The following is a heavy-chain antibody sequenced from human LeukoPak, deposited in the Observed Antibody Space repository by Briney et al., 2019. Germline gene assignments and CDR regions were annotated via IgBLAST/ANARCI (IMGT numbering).Heavy chain of an antibody. J-gene: IGHJ6*02. D-gene: IGHD3-22*01. Sequence: GGSLRLSCAASGFTFSSYSMNWVRQAPGKGLEWVSSISSSSYIYYADSVKGRFTISRDNAKNSLYLQMNSLRAEDTAVYYCARGGIVDYYYYYGMDVWGQGTTVTVSS. CDR3: ARGGIVDYYYYYGMDV. CDR1: GFTFSSYS. CDR2: ISSSSYI. V-gene: IGHV3-21*01.